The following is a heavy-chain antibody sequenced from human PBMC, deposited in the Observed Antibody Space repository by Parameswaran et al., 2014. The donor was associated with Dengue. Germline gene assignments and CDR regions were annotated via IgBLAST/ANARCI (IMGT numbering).Heavy chain of an antibody. V-gene: IGHV1-69*13. J-gene: IGHJ6*02. Sequence: SVKVSCKASGGTFTSYAINWVRQAPGQGLEWMGGIIPIFDTTNYAQKFQGRVTITADESTSTAYMEVSSLRSEDTAVYYCATGNAGSGSYNSAFSYYYAMGVWGQGTTVTVSS. D-gene: IGHD3-10*01. CDR2: IIPIFDTT. CDR3: ATGNAGSGSYNSAFSYYYAMGV. CDR1: GGTFTSYA.